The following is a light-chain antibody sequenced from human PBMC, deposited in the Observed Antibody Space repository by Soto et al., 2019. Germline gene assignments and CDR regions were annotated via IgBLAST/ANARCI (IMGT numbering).Light chain of an antibody. CDR2: DAS. Sequence: DIQMSQSPSTLSASVGDRVTITCRASQSISSWLAGYQQKPGKAPKLLIYDASSLESGVPSRFSGSGSGTEFTLTISSLQPDDCATYYCQEYNSYSPTFGQGTKVEIK. J-gene: IGKJ1*01. CDR1: QSISSW. CDR3: QEYNSYSPT. V-gene: IGKV1-5*01.